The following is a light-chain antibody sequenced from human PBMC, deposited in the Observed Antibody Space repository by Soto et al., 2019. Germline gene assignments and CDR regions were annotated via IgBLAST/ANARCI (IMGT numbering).Light chain of an antibody. J-gene: IGLJ2*01. V-gene: IGLV2-14*01. CDR3: SSYTSSSTLVV. Sequence: QAVVTQPASVSGSPGQSITISCTGTSSDVGGYNYVSWYQQHPGKAPELMIYDVSNRPSGVSNRFSGSKSGNTASLTISGLQAEDEADYYCSSYTSSSTLVVFGGGTKVTVL. CDR2: DVS. CDR1: SSDVGGYNY.